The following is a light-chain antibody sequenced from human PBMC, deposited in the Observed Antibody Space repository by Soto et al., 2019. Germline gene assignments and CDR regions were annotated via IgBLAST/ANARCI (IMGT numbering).Light chain of an antibody. CDR1: QSVSSN. CDR2: SVS. Sequence: IVMTQSPGTLSVSPGERVTLSCRASQSVSSNLAWYQQRPGQAPRLLIYSVSSRDTDIPARFSGGGSGTEFTRTIHSLHILYFGVDYRQKHTGPTPTFG. V-gene: IGKV3-15*01. J-gene: IGKJ1*01. CDR3: QKHTGPTPT.